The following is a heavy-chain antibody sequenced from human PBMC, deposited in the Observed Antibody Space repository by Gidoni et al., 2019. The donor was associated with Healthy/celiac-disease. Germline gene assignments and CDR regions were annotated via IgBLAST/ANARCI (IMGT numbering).Heavy chain of an antibody. CDR2: ISSSSSTI. J-gene: IGHJ6*02. CDR1: GFTFINYC. CDR3: ARGYYYDSSGYLRYGGGNYYYGMDV. V-gene: IGHV3-48*01. Sequence: EVQLVESGGGLVQPGGSLRLSCAASGFTFINYCMNWLRQAPGKGLEWVSYISSSSSTIYYADSVKGRFTISRDNAKNSLYLQMNSLRAEDTAVYYCARGYYYDSSGYLRYGGGNYYYGMDVWGQGTTVPVSS. D-gene: IGHD3-22*01.